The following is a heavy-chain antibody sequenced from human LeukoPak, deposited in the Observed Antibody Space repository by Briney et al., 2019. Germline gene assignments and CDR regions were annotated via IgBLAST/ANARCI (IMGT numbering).Heavy chain of an antibody. V-gene: IGHV4-61*02. J-gene: IGHJ4*02. D-gene: IGHD3-10*01. CDR3: ARVRSGSYLYLDY. CDR1: GGSISSGSYY. Sequence: SETLSLTCTVSGGSISSGSYYWSWIRQPAGKGLQWIGRIYTSGSTNYNPSLKSRVTISVDTSKNQFSLKLSSVTAADTAVYYCARVRSGSYLYLDYWGQGTLVTVSS. CDR2: IYTSGST.